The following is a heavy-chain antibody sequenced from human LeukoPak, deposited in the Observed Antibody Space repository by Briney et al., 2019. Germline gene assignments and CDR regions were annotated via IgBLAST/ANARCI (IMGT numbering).Heavy chain of an antibody. V-gene: IGHV1-2*02. CDR1: GYTFTGYY. CDR2: INPNSGGT. Sequence: ASVKVSCKASGYTFTGYYMHWVRQAPGQGLEWMGWINPNSGGTNYAQKFQGRVTMTRDTSISTAYMELSRLRSDDTAVYYCAREGGGYSYGYYYYYMDVWGKGTTVTVSS. D-gene: IGHD5-18*01. CDR3: AREGGGYSYGYYYYYMDV. J-gene: IGHJ6*03.